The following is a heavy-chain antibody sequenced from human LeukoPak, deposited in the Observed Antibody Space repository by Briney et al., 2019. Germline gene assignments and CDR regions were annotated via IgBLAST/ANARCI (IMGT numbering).Heavy chain of an antibody. D-gene: IGHD6-13*01. Sequence: ASVKVSCKASGYTFTSYGTSWVRQAPGQGLEWMGWISAYNGNTNYAQKLQGRVTMTTDTSTSTAYMELRSLRSDDTAVYYCARDRGRQQLVREFDYWGQGTLVTVSS. V-gene: IGHV1-18*01. CDR3: ARDRGRQQLVREFDY. CDR1: GYTFTSYG. CDR2: ISAYNGNT. J-gene: IGHJ4*02.